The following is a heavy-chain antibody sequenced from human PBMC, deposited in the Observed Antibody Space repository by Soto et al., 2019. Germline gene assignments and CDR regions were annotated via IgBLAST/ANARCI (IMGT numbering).Heavy chain of an antibody. CDR2: ISYSGST. J-gene: IGHJ3*02. CDR3: ASRVRIDAFDI. D-gene: IGHD1-1*01. Sequence: WTWIRQPPGKGLEWIGYISYSGSTNYNPSLKSRVTISADTSKNQSSLKLSSVTAADTAVYYCASRVRIDAFDIWGQGTMVTVSS. V-gene: IGHV4-59*08.